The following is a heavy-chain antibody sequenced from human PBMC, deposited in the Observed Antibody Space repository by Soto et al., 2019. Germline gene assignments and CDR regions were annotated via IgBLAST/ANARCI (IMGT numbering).Heavy chain of an antibody. CDR3: ARHPGYSSGWYLVGWFDP. CDR2: IYYIGST. Sequence: QLQLQESGPGLVKPSETLSLTCTVSGGSISSSSYYWGWIRQPPGKGLEWIGSIYYIGSTYYNPSLKSRVTISVATSKNQFSLKLSSVTAADTAVYYCARHPGYSSGWYLVGWFDPWCQGTLVTVSS. CDR1: GGSISSSSYY. J-gene: IGHJ5*02. V-gene: IGHV4-39*01. D-gene: IGHD6-19*01.